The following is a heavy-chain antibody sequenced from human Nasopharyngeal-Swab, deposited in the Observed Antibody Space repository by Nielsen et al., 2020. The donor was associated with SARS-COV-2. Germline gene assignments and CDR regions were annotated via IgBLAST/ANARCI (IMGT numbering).Heavy chain of an antibody. CDR3: ARDHRGIFDY. Sequence: SLRLSCAASGFTFDDYAMHWVRQAPGKGLEWVPGISWNSGSIGYADSVKGRFTISRDNAKNSLYLQMNSLRDEDTAVYYCARDHRGIFDYWGQGTLVTVSS. V-gene: IGHV3-9*01. CDR1: GFTFDDYA. CDR2: ISWNSGSI. J-gene: IGHJ4*02.